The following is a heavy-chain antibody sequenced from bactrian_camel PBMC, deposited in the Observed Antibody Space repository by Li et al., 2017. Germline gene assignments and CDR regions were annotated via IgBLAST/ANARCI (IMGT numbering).Heavy chain of an antibody. CDR1: GFTERNYC. V-gene: IGHV3S5*01. J-gene: IGHJ4*01. CDR2: IANTGVT. D-gene: IGHD4*01. CDR3: VADLGRSTWIRPTDYAI. Sequence: HVQLVESGGGSVQAGGSLRLSCAASGFTERNYCMGWFRQAPGKEHEGVAVIANTGVTHYRESVEGRFTISRSNDKQTLYLQMNELKPEDTAMYYCVADLGRSTWIRPTDYAIRGQGTQVTVS.